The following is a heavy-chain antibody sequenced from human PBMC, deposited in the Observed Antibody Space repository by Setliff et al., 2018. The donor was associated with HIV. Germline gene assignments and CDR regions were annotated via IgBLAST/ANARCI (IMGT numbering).Heavy chain of an antibody. D-gene: IGHD1-26*01. Sequence: SETLSLTCTVSGGSVGSGSYHWNWIRQFPGKGLEWIGEINHTGNTQYNPSLKSRVTMSEETSKNQFSLKLKSVTAADTAIYFCARGKGGLVGPAQFDYWGPGTLVTVSS. J-gene: IGHJ4*02. CDR2: INHTGNT. CDR3: ARGKGGLVGPAQFDY. V-gene: IGHV4-39*01. CDR1: GGSVGSGSYH.